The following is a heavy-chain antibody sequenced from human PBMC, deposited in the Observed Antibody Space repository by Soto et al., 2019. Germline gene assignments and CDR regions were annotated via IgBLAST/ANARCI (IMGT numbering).Heavy chain of an antibody. CDR2: ISAYNGNT. V-gene: IGHV1-18*01. CDR1: GYSFTTYG. Sequence: QVQLVQSGGEVKKPGASVKVSCKTSGYSFTTYGISWVRQAPGQGLEWMGWISAYNGNTNYAQKLQDRVTMTTDTSTSTAYMELRSLRSDDTAVYYWAREGPAPYYSYGMDVWGQGSTVTVSS. CDR3: AREGPAPYYSYGMDV. J-gene: IGHJ6*02.